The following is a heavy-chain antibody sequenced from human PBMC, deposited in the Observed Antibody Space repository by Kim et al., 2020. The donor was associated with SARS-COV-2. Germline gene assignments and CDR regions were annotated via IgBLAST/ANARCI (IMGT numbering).Heavy chain of an antibody. Sequence: GGSLRLSCAASGFTFNTYGIHWVRQAPGKGLEWVSVISYDGTHKYYADSVKGRFTISRDNSKNTLYLQMSSLRLEDTAVYYCVRSFSGSYFGYEYCGQGTLVTVSS. CDR1: GFTFNTYG. D-gene: IGHD1-26*01. J-gene: IGHJ4*02. V-gene: IGHV3-30*03. CDR3: VRSFSGSYFGYEY. CDR2: ISYDGTHK.